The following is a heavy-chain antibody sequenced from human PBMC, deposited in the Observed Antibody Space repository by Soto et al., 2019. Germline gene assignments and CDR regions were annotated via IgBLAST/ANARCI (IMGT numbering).Heavy chain of an antibody. CDR2: ISSTTNYI. V-gene: IGHV3-21*06. CDR3: ARESEDLTSNFDY. CDR1: GFIFTRYS. Sequence: GGSLRLSCAASGFIFTRYSMNWVRQARGKGLEWVSSISSTTNYIYYGDSMKGRFTISRDNAKNSLYLEMNSLRAEDTAVYYCARESEDLTSNFDYWGQGTLVTVSS. J-gene: IGHJ4*02.